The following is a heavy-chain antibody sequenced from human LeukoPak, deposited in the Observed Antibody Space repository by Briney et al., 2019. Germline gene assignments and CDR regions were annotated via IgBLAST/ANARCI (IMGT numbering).Heavy chain of an antibody. D-gene: IGHD1-26*01. J-gene: IGHJ4*02. CDR1: GFTFSSYW. CDR3: AGGWDYFDY. Sequence: GGSLRLSCAASGFTFSSYWMHWVRRAPGKGLVWVSRINSDGSSTSYADSVKGRFTISRDNATNTLYLQMNSLRAEDTAVYYCAGGWDYFDYWGQGTLVTVSS. V-gene: IGHV3-74*01. CDR2: INSDGSST.